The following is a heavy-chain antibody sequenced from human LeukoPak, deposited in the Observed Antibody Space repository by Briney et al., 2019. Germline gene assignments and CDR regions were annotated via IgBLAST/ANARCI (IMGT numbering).Heavy chain of an antibody. J-gene: IGHJ4*02. CDR3: AREQEEWELLYYFDY. CDR2: IWYDGSNK. Sequence: PGGSLRLSCAASGFTFSSYGMHWVRQAPGKGLEGAAVIWYDGSNKYYADSVKGRFTISRDNSKNTLYLQMNSLRAEDTAVYYCAREQEEWELLYYFDYWGQGTLVTVSS. D-gene: IGHD1-26*01. CDR1: GFTFSSYG. V-gene: IGHV3-33*01.